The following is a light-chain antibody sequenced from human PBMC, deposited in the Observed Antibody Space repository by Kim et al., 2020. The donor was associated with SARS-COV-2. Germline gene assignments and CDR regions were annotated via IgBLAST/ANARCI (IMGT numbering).Light chain of an antibody. CDR2: GAY. CDR1: QTISTY. CDR3: QQAYSVPFT. Sequence: SASVGDTVTISCRARQTISTYVNWYQQRPGRVHNLLIYGAYTLHSGVPSRFSGGVSGTDFTLTISPLQPEDFATYYCQQAYSVPFTFGGGTKLEI. V-gene: IGKV1-39*01. J-gene: IGKJ4*01.